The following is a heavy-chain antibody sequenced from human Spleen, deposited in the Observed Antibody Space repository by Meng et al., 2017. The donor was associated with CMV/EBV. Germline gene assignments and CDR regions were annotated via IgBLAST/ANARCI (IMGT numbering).Heavy chain of an antibody. D-gene: IGHD3-10*01. CDR2: ISDDGSNK. V-gene: IGHV3-30-3*01. CDR1: TFTFSSYP. CDR3: ARVAGYGSGSSDY. J-gene: IGHJ4*02. Sequence: AASTFTFSSYPMHWVRQTPGRGLEWVALISDDGSNKYYADSVEGRFTISRDNSQKTLYLQMNSLRVEDTAVYYCARVAGYGSGSSDYWGQGTVVTVSS.